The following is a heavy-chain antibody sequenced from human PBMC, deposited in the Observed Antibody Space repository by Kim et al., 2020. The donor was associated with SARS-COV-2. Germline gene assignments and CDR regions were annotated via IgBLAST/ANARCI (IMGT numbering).Heavy chain of an antibody. D-gene: IGHD3-22*01. CDR2: IYYSGST. V-gene: IGHV4-59*01. CDR3: ARVPDYYDSSGPFDY. J-gene: IGHJ4*02. CDR1: GGSISSYY. Sequence: SETLSLTCTVSGGSISSYYWSWIRQPPGKGLEWIGYIYYSGSTNYNPSLKSRVTISVDTSKNQFSLKLSSVTAADTAVYYCARVPDYYDSSGPFDYWGQGTLVTVSS.